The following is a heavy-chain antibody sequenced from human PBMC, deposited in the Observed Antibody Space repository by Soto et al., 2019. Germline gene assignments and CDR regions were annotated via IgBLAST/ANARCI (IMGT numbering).Heavy chain of an antibody. J-gene: IGHJ5*01. D-gene: IGHD1-26*01. V-gene: IGHV3-23*01. CDR3: TKDHTGPYYRHDC. CDR1: GFTFNNYF. Sequence: GGSLRLSCAASGFTFNNYFISWVRQAPGKGLEWVSTIRAGSDGTQYADSVKGRFTISRDSYKNTLYLHMDSLRAEDTAIYYCTKDHTGPYYRHDCWGHGTLVTVSS. CDR2: IRAGSDGT.